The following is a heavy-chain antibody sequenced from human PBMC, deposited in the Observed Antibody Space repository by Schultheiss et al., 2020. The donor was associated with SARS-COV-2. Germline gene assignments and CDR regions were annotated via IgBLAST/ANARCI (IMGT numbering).Heavy chain of an antibody. CDR1: GFTFSNAW. D-gene: IGHD2-15*01. J-gene: IGHJ5*02. CDR3: ARGEGSFDP. Sequence: GGSLRLSCAASGFTFSNAWMSWVRQAPGKGLEWVSGISGSGGSTYYAESVKGRFAISRDNSKNTLYLQMNSLRAEDTAVYYCARGEGSFDPWGQGTLVTVSS. CDR2: ISGSGGST. V-gene: IGHV3-23*01.